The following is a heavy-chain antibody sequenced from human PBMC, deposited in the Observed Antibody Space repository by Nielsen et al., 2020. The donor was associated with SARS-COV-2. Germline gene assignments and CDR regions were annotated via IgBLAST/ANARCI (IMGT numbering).Heavy chain of an antibody. CDR3: ARLSGNYGYDY. D-gene: IGHD5-18*01. V-gene: IGHV3-23*01. CDR2: ISGSGGST. Sequence: GESLKISCAASGFTFSSYAMSWVRQAPGKGLEWVSAISGSGGSTYYADSVKGRFTISRDNSKNTLYLQMNSLRAEDTAVHYCARLSGNYGYDYWGQGTLVTVSS. J-gene: IGHJ4*02. CDR1: GFTFSSYA.